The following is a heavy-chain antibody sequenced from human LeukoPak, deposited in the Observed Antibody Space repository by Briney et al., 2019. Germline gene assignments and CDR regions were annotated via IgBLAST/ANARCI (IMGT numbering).Heavy chain of an antibody. D-gene: IGHD6-19*01. CDR3: ARDHTRIAVAGTYYYYGMDV. J-gene: IGHJ6*02. CDR1: GFTFSSYA. Sequence: GRSLRLSCAASGFTFSSYAMHWVRQAPGKGLEWVAVISYDGSNKYYADSVKGRFTISRDNSENTLYLQMNSLRAEDTAVYYCARDHTRIAVAGTYYYYGMDVWGQGTTVTVSS. CDR2: ISYDGSNK. V-gene: IGHV3-30-3*01.